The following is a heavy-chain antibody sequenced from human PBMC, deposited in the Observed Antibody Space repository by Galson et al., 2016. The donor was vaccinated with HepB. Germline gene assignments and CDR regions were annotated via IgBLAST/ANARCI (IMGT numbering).Heavy chain of an antibody. J-gene: IGHJ6*02. V-gene: IGHV6-1*01. D-gene: IGHD6-19*01. CDR1: GDSVSSDSAA. CDR2: IYYRYTWHN. Sequence: CAISGDSVSSDSAAWTWVRQSPPRGLEYLGRIYYRYTWHNDYAVSVKSRVTIEPDTPKNQFSVHLKDVTPEDTAVYYCDRVVAATIRPFYPGWDVWGPGTAVTVSS. CDR3: DRVVAATIRPFYPGWDV.